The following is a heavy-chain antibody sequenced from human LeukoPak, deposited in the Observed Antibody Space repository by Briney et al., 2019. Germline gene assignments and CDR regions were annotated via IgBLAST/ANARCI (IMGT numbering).Heavy chain of an antibody. CDR3: ARDHDMVNSFYYGMDV. J-gene: IGHJ6*02. Sequence: SESLCLTRAVSGGSISIYYWSCIRQPAGKGLEWIGHIYTSGTIYYNPSLKSRVTMSIDTSKSQVSLKLSSVTAADTAVYYCARDHDMVNSFYYGMDVWGQGTTVTVSS. V-gene: IGHV4-4*07. CDR1: GGSISIYY. CDR2: IYTSGTI. D-gene: IGHD2-15*01.